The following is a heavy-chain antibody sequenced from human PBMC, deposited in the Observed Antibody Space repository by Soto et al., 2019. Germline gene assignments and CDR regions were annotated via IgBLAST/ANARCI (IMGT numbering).Heavy chain of an antibody. Sequence: PSETLSLTCTDSGGSISSYYWSWIRQPPGKGLEWIGYIYYSGSTNYNPSLKSRVTISVDTSKNQFSLKLSSVTAADTAVYYCAGNSGDYFDYWGQGTLVTVSS. CDR3: AGNSGDYFDY. CDR2: IYYSGST. CDR1: GGSISSYY. V-gene: IGHV4-59*01. D-gene: IGHD3-3*02. J-gene: IGHJ4*02.